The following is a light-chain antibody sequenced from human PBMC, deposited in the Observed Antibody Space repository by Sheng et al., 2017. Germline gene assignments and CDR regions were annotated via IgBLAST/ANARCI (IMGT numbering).Light chain of an antibody. CDR1: RDIANY. CDR2: SAS. V-gene: IGKV1-27*01. J-gene: IGKJ4*01. Sequence: GDRVTITCRASRDIANYLVWYQQKPGKVPKLLIYSASTLQSEVPSRFSGSGSGTEFTLTIRSLQPEDVATYYCQKYNSAPLTFGEGTKVGIK. CDR3: QKYNSAPLT.